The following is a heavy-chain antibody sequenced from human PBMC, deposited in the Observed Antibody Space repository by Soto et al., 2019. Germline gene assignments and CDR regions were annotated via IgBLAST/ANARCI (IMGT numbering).Heavy chain of an antibody. V-gene: IGHV4-39*01. Sequence: SETLSLTCTVSRGSISSGTNYWAWIRQPPGKGLEWIANIYYSGSTFYNPSLKSRVTISLDTSKNQFSLKLRSVTAADTAVYYCARHEVGWYFDSWGQGTLVTVSS. J-gene: IGHJ4*02. CDR3: ARHEVGWYFDS. CDR2: IYYSGST. D-gene: IGHD1-26*01. CDR1: RGSISSGTNY.